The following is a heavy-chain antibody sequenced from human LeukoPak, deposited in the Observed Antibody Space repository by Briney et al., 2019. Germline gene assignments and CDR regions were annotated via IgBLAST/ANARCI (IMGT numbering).Heavy chain of an antibody. Sequence: ASVKVSCKASGGTFSSYAISWVRQAPGQGLEWMGWINPNSGGTNYAQKFQGRVTMTRDTSISTAYMELSRLRSDDTAVYYCARTIVVVPAAHFDYWGQGTLVTVSS. V-gene: IGHV1-2*02. D-gene: IGHD2-2*01. CDR3: ARTIVVVPAAHFDY. CDR2: INPNSGGT. J-gene: IGHJ4*02. CDR1: GGTFSSYA.